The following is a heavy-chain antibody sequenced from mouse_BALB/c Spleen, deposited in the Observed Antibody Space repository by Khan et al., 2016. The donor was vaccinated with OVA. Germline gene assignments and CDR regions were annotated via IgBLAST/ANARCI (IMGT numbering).Heavy chain of an antibody. CDR2: ISTYYGNI. Sequence: QVQLQQSGPEPVRPGASVKISCKGSGYTFADSGMHWVRQSHAKSLEWIGVISTYYGNIKYNQKFEGRATMTVDKSSSTAYMELARMTSEDSAVYFCIRDEISEFAYWGQGTLVTVSA. CDR1: GYTFADSG. CDR3: IRDEISEFAY. V-gene: IGHV1S137*01. J-gene: IGHJ3*01.